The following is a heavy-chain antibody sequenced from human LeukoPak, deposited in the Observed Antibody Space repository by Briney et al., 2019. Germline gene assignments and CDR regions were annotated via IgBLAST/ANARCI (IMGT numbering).Heavy chain of an antibody. J-gene: IGHJ4*02. D-gene: IGHD2-2*01. CDR2: IKQDGSEK. V-gene: IGHV3-7*03. CDR3: ASELGVPAADY. CDR1: GFTFSSYW. Sequence: GGSLRLSCAASGFTFSSYWMSWVRQAPGKGLEWVANIKQDGSEKYYVDSVKGRFTISRDNAKNSLYLQMNSLRAEDTAVYYCASELGVPAADYWGQGTLVTVSS.